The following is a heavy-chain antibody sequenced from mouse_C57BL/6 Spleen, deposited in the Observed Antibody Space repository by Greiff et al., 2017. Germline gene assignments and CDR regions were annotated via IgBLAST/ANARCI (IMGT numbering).Heavy chain of an antibody. CDR3: ARERGSYWYFDV. CDR2: INYDGSST. CDR1: GFTFSDYY. Sequence: EVNVVESEGGLVQPGSSMKLSCTASGFTFSDYYMAWVRQVPEKGLEWVANINYDGSSTYYLDSLKSRFIISRDNAKNILYLQMSSLKSEDTATYYCARERGSYWYFDVWGTGTTVTVSS. V-gene: IGHV5-16*01. J-gene: IGHJ1*03.